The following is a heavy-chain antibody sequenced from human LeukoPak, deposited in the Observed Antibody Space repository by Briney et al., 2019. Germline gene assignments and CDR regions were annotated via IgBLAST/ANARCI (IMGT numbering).Heavy chain of an antibody. D-gene: IGHD3-22*01. CDR1: GGSISSSNW. CDR3: ARGFNYYDSSGYHQGGYFDY. Sequence: PSETLSLTCAVSGGSISSSNWWSWVRQPPGKGLEWIGEIYHSGSTNYNPSPKSRVTISVDKSKNQFSLKLSSVTAADTAAYYCARGFNYYDSSGYHQGGYFDYWGQGTLVTVSS. CDR2: IYHSGST. V-gene: IGHV4-4*02. J-gene: IGHJ4*02.